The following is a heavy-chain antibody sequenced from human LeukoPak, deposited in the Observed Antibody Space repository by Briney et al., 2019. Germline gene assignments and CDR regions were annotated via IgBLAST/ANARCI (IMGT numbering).Heavy chain of an antibody. V-gene: IGHV1-69*13. CDR1: GGTFSSYA. CDR3: ARAYCGGDCYTPFDY. Sequence: GASVKLSCKASGGTFSSYAISWVRQAPGQGLEWMGGIIPIFGTANYAQKFQGRVTITADESTSTAYMELSSLRSEDTAVYYCARAYCGGDCYTPFDYWGQGTLVTVSS. CDR2: IIPIFGTA. D-gene: IGHD2-21*02. J-gene: IGHJ4*02.